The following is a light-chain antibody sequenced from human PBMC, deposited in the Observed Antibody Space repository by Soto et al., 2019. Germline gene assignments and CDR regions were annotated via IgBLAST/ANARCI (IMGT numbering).Light chain of an antibody. Sequence: EIVLTQSPGTLSLFPGERATLSCRASESISSSYLAWYQQNPGQAPRLLIYGASSRATGIPDRFSGSGSGTDFNLSISRLEPEDSAVYHCQQYDSSPPAFGQGTKVDIK. J-gene: IGKJ1*01. CDR1: ESISSSY. CDR3: QQYDSSPPA. V-gene: IGKV3-20*01. CDR2: GAS.